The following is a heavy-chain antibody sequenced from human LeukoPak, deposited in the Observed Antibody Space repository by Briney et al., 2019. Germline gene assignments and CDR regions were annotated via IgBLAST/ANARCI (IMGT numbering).Heavy chain of an antibody. Sequence: ASVTVSCKDCGYSLNSYGISWVRQAPGQGLEWMGWISAYNGNTNYAQKLQGRVTMTTDTSTSTAYMELRSLRSDDTAVYYCARAPDYDSSGYIYNWFDPWGQGTLVTVSS. CDR2: ISAYNGNT. D-gene: IGHD3-22*01. V-gene: IGHV1-18*01. CDR1: GYSLNSYG. J-gene: IGHJ5*02. CDR3: ARAPDYDSSGYIYNWFDP.